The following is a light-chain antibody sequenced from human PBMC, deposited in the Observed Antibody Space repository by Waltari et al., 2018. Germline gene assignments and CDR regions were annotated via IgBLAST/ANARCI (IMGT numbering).Light chain of an antibody. CDR2: EGD. V-gene: IGLV2-23*03. J-gene: IGLJ2*01. Sequence: QSALTQPASVSGSLGQSITISCTGSGSEIDIYNLVSWYQQYPGKAPKRIIYEGDERPSGFFDRFSGSESGNTASLTISGLYADDEAEYHCCSYAGGTTFLFGGGTKVTVL. CDR3: CSYAGGTTFL. CDR1: GSEIDIYNL.